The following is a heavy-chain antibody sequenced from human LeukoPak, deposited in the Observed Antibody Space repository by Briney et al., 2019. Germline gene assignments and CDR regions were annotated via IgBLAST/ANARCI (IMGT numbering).Heavy chain of an antibody. J-gene: IGHJ4*02. CDR1: GFSLSTRGMC. CDR2: IDWDDDK. Sequence: SGPTLVNPTQTLTLTCTFSGFSLSTRGMCLTWIRQPSGKALEWLSRIDWDDDKYYSTSLKTRLTISKDTSKNQVVLTMTNMDPVDTATYYCARFMTTETGGFDYWGQGTLVTVSS. D-gene: IGHD4-17*01. V-gene: IGHV2-70*11. CDR3: ARFMTTETGGFDY.